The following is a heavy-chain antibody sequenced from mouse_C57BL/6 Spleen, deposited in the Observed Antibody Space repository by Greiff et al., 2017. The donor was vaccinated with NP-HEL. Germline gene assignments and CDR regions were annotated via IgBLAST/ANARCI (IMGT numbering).Heavy chain of an antibody. CDR2: ISYDGSN. CDR3: ARGLRHYFDY. J-gene: IGHJ2*01. D-gene: IGHD2-4*01. Sequence: EVQLQQSGPGLVKPSQSLSLTCSVTGYSITSGYYWNWIRQFPGNKLEWMGYISYDGSNNYNPSLKNRISITRDTSKNQFFLKLNSVTTEDTATYCCARGLRHYFDYWGQGTTLTVSS. CDR1: GYSITSGYY. V-gene: IGHV3-6*01.